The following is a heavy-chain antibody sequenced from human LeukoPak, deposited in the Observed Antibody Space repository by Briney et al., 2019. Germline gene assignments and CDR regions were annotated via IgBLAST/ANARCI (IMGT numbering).Heavy chain of an antibody. CDR1: GGSISSGDYY. CDR2: IYYSGST. V-gene: IGHV4-30-4*01. CDR3: ARVPSYGDYTTGDY. Sequence: SETLSLTCTVSGGSISSGDYYWSWIRQPPGKGLEWIGYIYYSGSTYYNPSLKSRVTISVDTSKNQFSLRLSSVTAADTAVYYRARVPSYGDYTTGDYWGQGTLVTVSS. J-gene: IGHJ4*02. D-gene: IGHD4-17*01.